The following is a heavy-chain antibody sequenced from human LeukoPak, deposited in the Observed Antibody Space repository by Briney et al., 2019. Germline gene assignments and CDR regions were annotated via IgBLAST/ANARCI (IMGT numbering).Heavy chain of an antibody. J-gene: IGHJ1*01. CDR1: GFTFSSYS. D-gene: IGHD1-26*01. CDR3: ARVFEVGGSSLDFQH. Sequence: PGGSLRLSCAASGFTFSSYSMNWVRQAPGKGLEWVSYISSSSSTIYYADSVKGRFTISRDNAKNSLYLQMNSLRAEDTAVYYCARVFEVGGSSLDFQHWGQGTLVTVSS. V-gene: IGHV3-48*01. CDR2: ISSSSSTI.